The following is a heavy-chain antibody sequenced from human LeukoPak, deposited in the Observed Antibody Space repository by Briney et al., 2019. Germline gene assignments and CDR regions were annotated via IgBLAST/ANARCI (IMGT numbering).Heavy chain of an antibody. V-gene: IGHV4-39*01. J-gene: IGHJ4*02. CDR2: IYYSGST. D-gene: IGHD4-11*01. CDR1: GGSISSSSYY. Sequence: PSETLSLTCTVSGGSISSSSYYWGWIRQPPGKGLERIGSIYYSGSTYYNPSLKSRVTISVDTSKSQFSLKLSSVTAADTAVYYCARSDYSNYFFYFDYWGQGTLVTVSS. CDR3: ARSDYSNYFFYFDY.